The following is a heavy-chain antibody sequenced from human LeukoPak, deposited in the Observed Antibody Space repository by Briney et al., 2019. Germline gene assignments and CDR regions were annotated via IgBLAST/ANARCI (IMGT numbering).Heavy chain of an antibody. CDR1: GGTFSSYA. Sequence: SVKVSCKASGGTFSSYAISWVRQAPGQGLEWMGGIIPIFGTANYAQKFQGRVTITADESTSTAYMELSSLRSEDTAVYYCAREERYYDNLTTNYYYGMDVWGQGTTVTVSS. CDR2: IIPIFGTA. J-gene: IGHJ6*02. V-gene: IGHV1-69*13. D-gene: IGHD3-9*01. CDR3: AREERYYDNLTTNYYYGMDV.